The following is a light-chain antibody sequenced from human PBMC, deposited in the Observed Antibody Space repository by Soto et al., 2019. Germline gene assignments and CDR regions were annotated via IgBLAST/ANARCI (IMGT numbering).Light chain of an antibody. CDR1: HSISNY. V-gene: IGKV1-39*01. CDR2: AAS. J-gene: IGKJ1*01. Sequence: DIQLTQLQSWLSSWRGDRLTFRVLASHSISNYLNWYQYRPGKAPKLLIYAASSLQSGVPSRFSGSESGTDFTLIITSLQPEDSATYFCQQSYSTPPWTFGQGTKVDIK. CDR3: QQSYSTPPWT.